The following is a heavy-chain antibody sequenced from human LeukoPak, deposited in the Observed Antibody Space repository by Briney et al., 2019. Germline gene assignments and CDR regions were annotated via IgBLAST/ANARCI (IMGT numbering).Heavy chain of an antibody. J-gene: IGHJ4*02. Sequence: PGGSLRLSCAASGFTFSSYAMHWVRQAPGEGLEWVAVISYDGSNKYYADSVKGRFTISRDNSKNTLYLQMNSLRAEDTAVYYCARDHAIGELPDYWGQGTLVTVSS. V-gene: IGHV3-30*04. D-gene: IGHD3-10*01. CDR1: GFTFSSYA. CDR3: ARDHAIGELPDY. CDR2: ISYDGSNK.